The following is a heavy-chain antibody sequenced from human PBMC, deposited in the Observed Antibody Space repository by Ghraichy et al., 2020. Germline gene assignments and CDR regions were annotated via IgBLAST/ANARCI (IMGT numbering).Heavy chain of an antibody. V-gene: IGHV3-74*01. CDR2: INSDGGSSS. CDR1: GFTFSSYW. D-gene: IGHD1-14*01. Sequence: GGSLRLSCAASGFTFSSYWMHWVRQAPGKGLVWVSRINSDGGSSSRYADSVKGRFTISRDNAKNTLYLQMNSLGAEDTAVYYCATGRGGAPVVFDIWGQGTMVTVSS. CDR3: ATGRGGAPVVFDI. J-gene: IGHJ3*02.